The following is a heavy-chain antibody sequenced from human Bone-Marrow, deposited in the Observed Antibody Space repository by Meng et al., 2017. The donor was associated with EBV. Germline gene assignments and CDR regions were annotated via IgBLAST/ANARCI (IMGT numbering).Heavy chain of an antibody. V-gene: IGHV4-4*02. Sequence: QVASQESGPGLGKPSGPLSLTWAVSGGSISRSNWWSWVRQPPGKGLEWIGEIYHSGSTNYNPSLKSRVTISVDKSKNQFSLKLSSVTAADTAVYYCARYAVVVVAAPYWYFDLWGRGTLVTVSS. CDR2: IYHSGST. CDR3: ARYAVVVVAAPYWYFDL. J-gene: IGHJ2*01. CDR1: GGSISRSNW. D-gene: IGHD2-15*01.